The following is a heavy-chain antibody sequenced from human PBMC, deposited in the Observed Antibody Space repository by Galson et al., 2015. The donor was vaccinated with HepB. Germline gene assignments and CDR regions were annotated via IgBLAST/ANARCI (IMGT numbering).Heavy chain of an antibody. D-gene: IGHD3-3*01. CDR3: ARDDTYYDFWSGYYTGYYFDY. CDR1: GFTFSSYW. V-gene: IGHV3-7*01. CDR2: IKQDGSEK. J-gene: IGHJ4*02. Sequence: SLRLSCAASGFTFSSYWMSWVRQAPGKGLEWVANIKQDGSEKYYVDSVKGRFTISRDNAKNSLYLQMNSLRAEDTAVYYCARDDTYYDFWSGYYTGYYFDYWGQGTLVTVSS.